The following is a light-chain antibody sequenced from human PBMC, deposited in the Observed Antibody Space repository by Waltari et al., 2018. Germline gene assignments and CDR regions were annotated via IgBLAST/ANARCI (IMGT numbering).Light chain of an antibody. CDR1: QSVSSSY. CDR3: QQYGSSPKIT. V-gene: IGKV3-20*01. Sequence: EIVLTQSPGTLSLSPGERATLSCRASQSVSSSYLAWYQQKPGQAPRLLLYGAASRAPGIPDRFSGSGSGTDFTLTISRLEPEDFAVYYCQQYGSSPKITFGQGTRLEIK. J-gene: IGKJ5*01. CDR2: GAA.